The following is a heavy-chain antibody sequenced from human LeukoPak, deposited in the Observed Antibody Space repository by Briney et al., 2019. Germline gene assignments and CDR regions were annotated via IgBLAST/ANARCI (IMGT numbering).Heavy chain of an antibody. V-gene: IGHV4-59*12. Sequence: SETLSLTCTVSGGSIRSYYWSWIRQPPGKGLEWIGYIYYSGSTYYNPSLKSRVTISVDTSKNQFSLKLSSVTAADTAVYYCAAGCLRYFDWLLSMRSRFDYWGQGTLVTVSS. CDR2: IYYSGST. D-gene: IGHD3-9*01. J-gene: IGHJ4*02. CDR3: AAGCLRYFDWLLSMRSRFDY. CDR1: GGSIRSYY.